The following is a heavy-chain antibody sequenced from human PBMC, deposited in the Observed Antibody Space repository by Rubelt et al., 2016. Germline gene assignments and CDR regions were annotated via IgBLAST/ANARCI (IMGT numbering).Heavy chain of an antibody. D-gene: IGHD2-15*01. J-gene: IGHJ4*02. CDR3: ARDLSCGWFNY. Sequence: QVQLQESGPGLVKPSETLSLTCTVSGGSVSSGFYYWSWIRQPPGKGLEWIGYIYYSGSTNYNPSLKSRVTISVDTTKNQFSLKLGAVTAVDTAVYYCARDLSCGWFNYWGQGTLVTVSS. V-gene: IGHV4-61*01. CDR2: IYYSGST. CDR1: GGSVSSGFYY.